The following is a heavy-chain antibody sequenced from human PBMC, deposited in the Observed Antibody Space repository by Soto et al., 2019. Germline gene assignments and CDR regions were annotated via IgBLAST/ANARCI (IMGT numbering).Heavy chain of an antibody. CDR2: GIPVFSTS. D-gene: IGHD4-17*01. J-gene: IGHJ4*02. V-gene: IGHV1-69*01. Sequence: QVQLEHSGTEVKRPGTSVKVSCKASGGAFGRYSVSWVRQAPGQGLEWIGGGIPVFSTSTYSLKFQRKVAISADESTSTVFMELRSLRSEGTALYDCARCEGMTAVTIFEYWGQGTLVTVSS. CDR3: ARCEGMTAVTIFEY. CDR1: GGAFGRYS.